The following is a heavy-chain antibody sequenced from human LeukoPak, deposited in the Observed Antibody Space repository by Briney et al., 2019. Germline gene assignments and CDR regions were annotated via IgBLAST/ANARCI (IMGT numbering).Heavy chain of an antibody. CDR3: ASWAGGNEPVASFDY. V-gene: IGHV1-2*02. J-gene: IGHJ4*02. CDR2: INLYNGAT. CDR1: GYSFTAYY. Sequence: GASVMVSCKPTGYSFTAYYIFWMRQAPGQGLACMGWINLYNGATKYAQRFQSRVTMTRDTSISTAYMELSRLRSDDTATYYCASWAGGNEPVASFDYWGQGTLVTVSS. D-gene: IGHD1-14*01.